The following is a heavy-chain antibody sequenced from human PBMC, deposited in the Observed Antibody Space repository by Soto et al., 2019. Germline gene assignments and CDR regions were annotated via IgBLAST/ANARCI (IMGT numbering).Heavy chain of an antibody. J-gene: IGHJ4*02. V-gene: IGHV2-5*02. CDR2: IYWDDDK. Sequence: QITLKESGPTRVKPTQTLTLTCTFSGFSLSARPVGVGWIRQPPGQALERLALIYWDDDKRYSPPLQNRLSIPRDTPHNQADLTMPNMGPADTGIYYCAHRADMNGSWNLGYFDYWGQGALVTGSS. CDR3: AHRADMNGSWNLGYFDY. CDR1: GFSLSARPVG. D-gene: IGHD6-13*01.